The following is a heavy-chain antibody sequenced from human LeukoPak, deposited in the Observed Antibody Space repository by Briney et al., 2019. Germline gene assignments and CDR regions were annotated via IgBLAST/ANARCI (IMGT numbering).Heavy chain of an antibody. J-gene: IGHJ4*02. CDR2: ISYDGSNK. CDR3: AGDTFGGYSGYDSIRHFDY. V-gene: IGHV3-30-3*01. Sequence: PGGSLRLSCAASGFTFSSYAMHWVRQAPGKGLEWVAVISYDGSNKYYADSVKGRFTISRDNSKNTLYLQMNSLRAEDTAVYYCAGDTFGGYSGYDSIRHFDYWGQGTLVTVSS. D-gene: IGHD5-12*01. CDR1: GFTFSSYA.